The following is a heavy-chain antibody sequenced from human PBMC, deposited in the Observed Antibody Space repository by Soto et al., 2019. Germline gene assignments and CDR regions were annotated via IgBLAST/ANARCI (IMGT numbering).Heavy chain of an antibody. CDR1: GGYITSSSCY. Sequence: QLQRQESGPGLVKPSETLSLTCTVSGGYITSSSCYWGWIRQPPGKGLEWIASMFYSGSTYYNPSLKSRATMSVDTSKNQFSLNLSSVTAADTAVYYCATFDEWWSLYFDLWGRGTLVTVSS. CDR3: ATFDEWWSLYFDL. V-gene: IGHV4-39*01. CDR2: MFYSGST. D-gene: IGHD2-21*02. J-gene: IGHJ2*01.